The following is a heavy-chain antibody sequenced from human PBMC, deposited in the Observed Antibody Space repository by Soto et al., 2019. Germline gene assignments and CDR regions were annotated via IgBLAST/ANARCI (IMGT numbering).Heavy chain of an antibody. CDR1: GGSISSGDYY. CDR3: ARGGPTPNYTAMARYYYYGMDV. V-gene: IGHV4-30-4*01. J-gene: IGHJ6*04. CDR2: IYYSGST. D-gene: IGHD5-18*01. Sequence: SETLSLTCTVSGGSISSGDYYWSWIRQPPGKGLEWIGYIYYSGSTYYNPSLKSRVTISVDTSKYQFSLKLSSVTAADTAVYYCARGGPTPNYTAMARYYYYGMDVSGKGTTVSLSS.